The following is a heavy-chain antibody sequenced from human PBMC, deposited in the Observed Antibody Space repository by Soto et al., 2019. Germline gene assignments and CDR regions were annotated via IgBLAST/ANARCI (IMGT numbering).Heavy chain of an antibody. CDR2: ISGSSDTI. V-gene: IGHV3-48*02. D-gene: IGHD6-13*01. J-gene: IGHJ6*02. Sequence: EVQLVESGGGLVQPGGSLRLSCAASGFTLSSYNMNWVRQAPGKGLGWVSYISGSSDTIYYAESVKGRFTISRDNAKNSLYLQMDSLRDEDTAVYYCARDHGGSTWFVGIYYYFGVDVWGQGTTVTVSS. CDR3: ARDHGGSTWFVGIYYYFGVDV. CDR1: GFTLSSYN.